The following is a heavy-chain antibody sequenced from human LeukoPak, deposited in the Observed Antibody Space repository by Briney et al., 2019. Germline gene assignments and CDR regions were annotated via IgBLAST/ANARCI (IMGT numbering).Heavy chain of an antibody. CDR1: GFTFHHYA. Sequence: GGSLRLPCAASGFTFHHYAIHWVRQVPGKGLEWVSGISWNSGSIGYADSVKGRFTISRDNAKNSVYLQMNSLRAEDTALYYCAKDKAPLYSGYDWDLDFWGQGTLVTVSS. D-gene: IGHD5-12*01. V-gene: IGHV3-9*01. CDR3: AKDKAPLYSGYDWDLDF. CDR2: ISWNSGSI. J-gene: IGHJ4*02.